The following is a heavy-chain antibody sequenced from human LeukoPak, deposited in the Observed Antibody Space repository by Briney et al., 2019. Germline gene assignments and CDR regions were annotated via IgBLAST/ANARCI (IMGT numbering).Heavy chain of an antibody. CDR2: IKEEGSAK. CDR1: GFTFSSYW. Sequence: GGSLRLSCAVSGFTFSSYWMSWVRKAPGKVLECVANIKEEGSAKDHVDSVKGRFTISRDNAKNSLSLQMNSLRAEDTAVYYCARVYSSSSGKNAFDFWGQGTLVTVSS. CDR3: ARVYSSSSGKNAFDF. V-gene: IGHV3-7*03. J-gene: IGHJ3*01. D-gene: IGHD6-6*01.